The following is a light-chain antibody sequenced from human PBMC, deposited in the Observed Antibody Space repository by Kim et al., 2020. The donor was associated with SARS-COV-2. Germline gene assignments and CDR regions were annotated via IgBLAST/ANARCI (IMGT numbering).Light chain of an antibody. CDR2: GAS. CDR1: QDIRND. V-gene: IGKV1-17*01. Sequence: DIQMTQSPSSLSASVGDRVTITCRASQDIRNDLGWYQQRSGKAPKRLIHGASGFQTGVPSRFSGSGSGTEFTLTISGLQPEDFATYYCLQHNSYPRTFGGGTKLEI. CDR3: LQHNSYPRT. J-gene: IGKJ4*01.